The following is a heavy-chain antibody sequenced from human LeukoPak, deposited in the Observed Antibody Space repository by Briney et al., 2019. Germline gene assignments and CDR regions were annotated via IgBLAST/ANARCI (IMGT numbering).Heavy chain of an antibody. J-gene: IGHJ3*02. CDR3: AREGRRFLKAFDI. D-gene: IGHD3-3*01. V-gene: IGHV3-7*01. Sequence: GGSLRLSCAASGFTFSSYAMSWVRQAPGKGLEWVANIKQDGSEKYYVDSVKGRFTISRDNAKNSLYLQMNSLRAEDTAVYYCAREGRRFLKAFDIWGQGTMVTVSS. CDR2: IKQDGSEK. CDR1: GFTFSSYA.